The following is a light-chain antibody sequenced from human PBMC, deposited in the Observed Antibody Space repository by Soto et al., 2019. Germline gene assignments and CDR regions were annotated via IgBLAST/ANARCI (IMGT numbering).Light chain of an antibody. CDR3: QQYGRSPFT. CDR1: QSVDSNY. CDR2: GAS. V-gene: IGKV3-20*01. Sequence: EIVLTQSPGTLSLSPGEEATLSCRASQSVDSNYLAWYQQKPGQPPRLIIYGASSRATGIPGRFSGSGSGTDFTLTISILEPEDFAVYYCQQYGRSPFTFGPGTKVDIK. J-gene: IGKJ3*01.